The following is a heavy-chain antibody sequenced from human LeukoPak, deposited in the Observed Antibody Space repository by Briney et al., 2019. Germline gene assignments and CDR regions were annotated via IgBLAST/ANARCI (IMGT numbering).Heavy chain of an antibody. J-gene: IGHJ4*02. V-gene: IGHV3-9*01. CDR2: ISWNSGSI. Sequence: PGGSLRLSCAASGFTFDDYAMHWVRQAPGKGLEWVSGISWNSGSIGYADSVKGRFTISRDNAKNSLYLQMNSLRAEDTAVYYCARVAYDILTGYYGIDYWGQGTLVTVSS. CDR3: ARVAYDILTGYYGIDY. CDR1: GFTFDDYA. D-gene: IGHD3-9*01.